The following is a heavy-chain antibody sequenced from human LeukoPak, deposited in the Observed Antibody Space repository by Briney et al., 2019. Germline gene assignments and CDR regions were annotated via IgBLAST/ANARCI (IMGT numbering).Heavy chain of an antibody. CDR3: ARGGRYFDWPIHDY. J-gene: IGHJ4*02. V-gene: IGHV4-59*01. CDR1: GGSISSYY. CDR2: IYYSGST. Sequence: SETLSLTCTVSGGSISSYYWSWIRQPPGKGLEWIGYIYYSGSTNYNPSLKRRVTISVDTSKNKFSLKLSSLTAADTAVYYCARGGRYFDWPIHDYRGQGTLVTVSS. D-gene: IGHD3-9*01.